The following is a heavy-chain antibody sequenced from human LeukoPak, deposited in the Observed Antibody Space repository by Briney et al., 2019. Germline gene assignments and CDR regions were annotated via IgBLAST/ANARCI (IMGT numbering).Heavy chain of an antibody. Sequence: GGSLRLSCAASGFTFSSYAMSWVRQAPGKGLEGVSAISGSGGSTYYADSVKGRFTISRDNSKNTLYLQMNSLRAEDTAVYYCANLGGSYYLQSDPWGQGTLVTVSS. CDR1: GFTFSSYA. CDR2: ISGSGGST. V-gene: IGHV3-23*01. J-gene: IGHJ5*02. D-gene: IGHD1-26*01. CDR3: ANLGGSYYLQSDP.